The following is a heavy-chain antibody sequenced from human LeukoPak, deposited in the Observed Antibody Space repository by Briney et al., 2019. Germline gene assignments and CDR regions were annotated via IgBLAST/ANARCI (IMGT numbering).Heavy chain of an antibody. Sequence: PSETLSLTCTVSGGSISSHYWSWIRQPPGKGLEWIGYIYYSGSTNYNPSLKSRVTISVDTSKNQFSLKLSSVTAADTAVYYCARVGNGDFDYWGQGTPVTVSS. CDR1: GGSISSHY. CDR2: IYYSGST. J-gene: IGHJ4*02. D-gene: IGHD1-1*01. V-gene: IGHV4-59*11. CDR3: ARVGNGDFDY.